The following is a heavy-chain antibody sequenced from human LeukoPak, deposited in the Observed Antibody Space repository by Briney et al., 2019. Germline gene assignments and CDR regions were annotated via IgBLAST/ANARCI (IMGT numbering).Heavy chain of an antibody. CDR3: ARALKSTSDYDFWSGYNYFDY. J-gene: IGHJ4*02. V-gene: IGHV1-2*02. CDR1: GYTFTGYY. CDR2: INPNSGGT. D-gene: IGHD3-3*01. Sequence: ASVKVSCKASGYTFTGYYMHWVRQAPGQGLEWMGWINPNSGGTNYAQKFQGRVTMTRDTSISTAYMELSRLRSDDTAVYYCARALKSTSDYDFWSGYNYFDYWGQGTLVTVSS.